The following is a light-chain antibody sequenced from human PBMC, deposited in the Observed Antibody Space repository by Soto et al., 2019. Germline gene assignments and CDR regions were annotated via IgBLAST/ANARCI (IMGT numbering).Light chain of an antibody. CDR3: QQYSSYPHT. V-gene: IGKV1-5*03. CDR1: QGTGDW. CDR2: KTS. Sequence: DIQMSQSPSTLSASVGGRVTITCRASQGTGDWLAWYQQKPGKAPKLLIYKTSTLEGGVPSRFNGSGSETEFTLTISSLHPDHFATYYFQQYSSYPHTLGGGTKVDIK. J-gene: IGKJ4*01.